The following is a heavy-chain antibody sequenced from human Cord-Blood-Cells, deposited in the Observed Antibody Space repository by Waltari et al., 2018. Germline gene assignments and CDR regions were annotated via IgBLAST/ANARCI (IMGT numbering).Heavy chain of an antibody. J-gene: IGHJ6*03. CDR3: ARTKVLRYFDSYMDV. D-gene: IGHD3-9*01. V-gene: IGHV4-59*01. CDR2: IYYSGST. CDR1: GGSISSYY. Sequence: QVQLQESGPGLVKPSETLSLTCTVSGGSISSYYWSWIRQPPGKGLEWIGYIYYSGSTNYNPSLKSRVTISVDTSKNQFSLKLSSVTAADTAVYYCARTKVLRYFDSYMDVWGKGTTVTVSS.